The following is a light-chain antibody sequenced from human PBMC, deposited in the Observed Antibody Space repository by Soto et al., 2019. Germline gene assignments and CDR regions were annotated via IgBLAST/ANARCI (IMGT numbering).Light chain of an antibody. J-gene: IGKJ5*01. CDR3: EKANSFPLT. CDR1: QGIRSW. Sequence: RMTQSASSRVVSGRSGDTGGRRASQGIRSWLAWYKQKTGKDHKLMIYSASSLHSGVPSRFSGSRSATDFTLKISSLQPEDFATYYCEKANSFPLTFGDGTRLEIK. V-gene: IGKV1-12*01. CDR2: SAS.